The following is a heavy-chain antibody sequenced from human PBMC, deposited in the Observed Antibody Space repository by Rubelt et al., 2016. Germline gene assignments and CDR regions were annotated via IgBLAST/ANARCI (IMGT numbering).Heavy chain of an antibody. V-gene: IGHV4-34*01. CDR3: AIKSSHFWSGWTFDY. CDR2: INRGGST. CDR1: GDSFSGFY. Sequence: QVQLKQWGAGLLKPSETLSLTCAVYGDSFSGFYWSWIRQSPGKGLEWIGVINRGGSTDYNPSLKSRVIISGDTSKNQFSLQLSSVTAADTAVYYCAIKSSHFWSGWTFDYWGQGSLVTVSS. D-gene: IGHD3-3*02. J-gene: IGHJ4*02.